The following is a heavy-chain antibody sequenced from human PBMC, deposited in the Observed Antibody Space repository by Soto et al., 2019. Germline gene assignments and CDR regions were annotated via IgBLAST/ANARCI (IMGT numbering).Heavy chain of an antibody. V-gene: IGHV4-59*12. CDR3: AAGGGLPRYY. CDR2: IYYSGST. CDR1: GGYIGGYG. D-gene: IGHD5-12*01. J-gene: IGHJ4*02. Sequence: TSETQCLTCTVSGGYIGGYGGSWIRQHPGKGLEWIGYIYYSGSTDYDPSLKSRVTISVDTSKNQFSLKLSSVTAADTAVYYCAAGGGLPRYYWGQGTLVTVSS.